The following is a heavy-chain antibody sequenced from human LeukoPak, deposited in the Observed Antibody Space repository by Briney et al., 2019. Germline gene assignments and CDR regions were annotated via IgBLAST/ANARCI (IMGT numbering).Heavy chain of an antibody. CDR3: ASKPLYDSSGYYYRKNYFDY. J-gene: IGHJ4*02. CDR1: GFTFSSYG. D-gene: IGHD3-22*01. V-gene: IGHV3-30*02. CDR2: IRYDGSNK. Sequence: GGSLRLSCAASGFTFSSYGMHWVRQAPGKGLEWVAFIRYDGSNKYYADSVKGRFTISRDNSKNTLYLQMNSLRAEDTAVYYCASKPLYDSSGYYYRKNYFDYWGQGTLVTVSS.